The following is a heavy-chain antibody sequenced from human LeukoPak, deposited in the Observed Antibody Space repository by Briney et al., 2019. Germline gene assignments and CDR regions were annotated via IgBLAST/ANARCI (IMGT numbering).Heavy chain of an antibody. D-gene: IGHD3-10*01. CDR1: GFTVSSNY. CDR3: ASTYYYGSGSMDY. V-gene: IGHV3-53*01. J-gene: IGHJ4*02. CDR2: IYSGGST. Sequence: GGSLRLSCAASGFTVSSNYMTWVRQAPGKGLKWVSHIYSGGSTFYADSVKGRFTISRDNSKNTLYLQMNSLRAEDTAVYYCASTYYYGSGSMDYWGQGTLVTVSS.